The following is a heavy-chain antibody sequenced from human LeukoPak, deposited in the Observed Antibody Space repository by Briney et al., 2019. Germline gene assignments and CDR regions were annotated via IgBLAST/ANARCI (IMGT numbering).Heavy chain of an antibody. CDR2: INSDGSNT. V-gene: IGHV3-74*01. J-gene: IGHJ4*02. Sequence: GGSLRLSCAASGFTFSSYWMHWVRQAPGKGLVWVSRINSDGSNTIYADSVKGRFTISRDNAKNTLYLQVNSLTAEDTAVYFCXRXHASYSSSWYFSYYFDYWGQGALVTVSS. CDR3: XRXHASYSSSWYFSYYFDY. CDR1: GFTFSSYW. D-gene: IGHD6-13*01.